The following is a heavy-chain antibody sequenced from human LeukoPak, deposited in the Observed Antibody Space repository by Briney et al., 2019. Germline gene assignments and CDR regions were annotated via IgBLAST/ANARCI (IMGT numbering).Heavy chain of an antibody. D-gene: IGHD2-21*02. CDR1: GFTFSRYA. CDR2: ISGTGDRT. Sequence: GGSLRLSCAASGFTFSRYAMSWVRQAPGKGLEWVSAISGTGDRTYYPDSVKGRFTISRDNSKNTLYLQMNSLRAEDTAVYCCASDLTSQGYFDCWGQGTLVTVSS. J-gene: IGHJ4*02. V-gene: IGHV3-23*01. CDR3: ASDLTSQGYFDC.